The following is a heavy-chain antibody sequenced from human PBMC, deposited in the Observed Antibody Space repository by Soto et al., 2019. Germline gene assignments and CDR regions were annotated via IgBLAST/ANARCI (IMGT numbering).Heavy chain of an antibody. CDR2: VYYSGTT. Sequence: QVQLQESGPGLLKPSETLSLTCSVSGGSVSNKTYYWSWIRQPPGKRLEWIGYVYYSGTTNYNHSLKSRVTISVDLSKNQFSLRLSSVTTADTALYYCARTTAVPNTLRSRYFFDYWGQGTLVTVSS. CDR3: ARTTAVPNTLRSRYFFDY. D-gene: IGHD4-17*01. CDR1: GGSVSNKTYY. V-gene: IGHV4-61*01. J-gene: IGHJ4*02.